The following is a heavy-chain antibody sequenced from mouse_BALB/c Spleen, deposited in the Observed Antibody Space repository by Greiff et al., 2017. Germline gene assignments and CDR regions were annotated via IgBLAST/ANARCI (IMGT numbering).Heavy chain of an antibody. CDR2: ISYSGST. D-gene: IGHD1-1*01. V-gene: IGHV3-8*02. CDR3: ARGYGSSYDWYFDV. J-gene: IGHJ1*01. Sequence: EVQLVESGPSLVKPSQTLSLTCSVTGDSITSGYWNWIRKFPGNKLEYMGYISYSGSTYYNPSLKSRISITRDTSKNQYYLQLNSVTTEDTATYYCARGYGSSYDWYFDVWGAGTTVTVSS. CDR1: GDSITSGY.